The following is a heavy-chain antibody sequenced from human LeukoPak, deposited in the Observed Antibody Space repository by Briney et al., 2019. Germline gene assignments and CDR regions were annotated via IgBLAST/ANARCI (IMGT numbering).Heavy chain of an antibody. CDR1: GFTFSSYA. Sequence: GGSLRLSCAASGFTFSSYAMSWVRQAPGKGLEWVSAISGSGGSTYYADSVKGRFTISRDNSKNTLYLQMNSLRAEDTAVYYCAKDETLAVAGDHDYWGQGTLVTVSS. CDR3: AKDETLAVAGDHDY. CDR2: ISGSGGST. D-gene: IGHD6-19*01. J-gene: IGHJ4*02. V-gene: IGHV3-23*01.